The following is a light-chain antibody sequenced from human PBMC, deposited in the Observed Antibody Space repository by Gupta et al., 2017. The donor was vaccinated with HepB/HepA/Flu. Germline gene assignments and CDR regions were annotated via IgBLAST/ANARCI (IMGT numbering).Light chain of an antibody. CDR3: AVWDGSLKAWV. V-gene: IGLV1-44*01. J-gene: IGLJ3*02. CDR2: SDN. Sequence: QSALTQTPSASETPGQRVTMSCSGSSSNIGSYTVNWYQQVPGTAPKLLIYSDNQRPSGVPDRFSGSKSGISASLVISGLQAEDEADYYCAVWDGSLKAWVFGGGTKLTV. CDR1: SSNIGSYT.